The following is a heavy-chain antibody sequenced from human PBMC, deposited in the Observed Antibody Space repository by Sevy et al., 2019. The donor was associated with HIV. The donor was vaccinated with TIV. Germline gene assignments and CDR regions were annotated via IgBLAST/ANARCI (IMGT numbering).Heavy chain of an antibody. J-gene: IGHJ4*02. V-gene: IGHV3-7*01. Sequence: GGSLRLSCAASGFTLSSYWMSWVRQAPGKGLEWVANINLDGSMKYYVDSVKGRFTVSRDNAKNYLSLQMNSLRADDTAVYYCARSVAATGPDYWGQGTLVTVSS. CDR2: INLDGSMK. CDR1: GFTLSSYW. CDR3: ARSVAATGPDY. D-gene: IGHD6-13*01.